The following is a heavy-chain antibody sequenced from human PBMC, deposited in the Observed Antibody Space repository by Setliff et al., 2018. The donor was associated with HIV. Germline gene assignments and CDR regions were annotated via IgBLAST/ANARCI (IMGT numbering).Heavy chain of an antibody. Sequence: SETLSLTCTVSGGSISSGGYYWSWIRQPPGKGLEWIGYIYYSGSTNYNPSLKSRVTISVDTSKNQFSLKLTSVTAADTAVYYCARGRPDDSVGFGYWGQGTLVTVSS. CDR3: ARGRPDDSVGFGY. J-gene: IGHJ4*02. CDR2: IYYSGST. D-gene: IGHD3-22*01. V-gene: IGHV4-61*08. CDR1: GGSISSGGYY.